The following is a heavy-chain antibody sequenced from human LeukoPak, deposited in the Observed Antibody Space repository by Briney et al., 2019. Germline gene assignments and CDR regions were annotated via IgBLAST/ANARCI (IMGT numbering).Heavy chain of an antibody. J-gene: IGHJ2*01. Sequence: SQTLSLTCAISGDSFSSNSAAWNWIRQSPSRGLEWLGRTYYRSKWYNDYAVSVKSRITTNPDTSKNQFSLQLNSVTPEDTAVYYCARDSRFPRDWYFDLWGRGTLVTVSS. CDR3: ARDSRFPRDWYFDL. CDR1: GDSFSSNSAA. V-gene: IGHV6-1*01. D-gene: IGHD3-10*01. CDR2: TYYRSKWYN.